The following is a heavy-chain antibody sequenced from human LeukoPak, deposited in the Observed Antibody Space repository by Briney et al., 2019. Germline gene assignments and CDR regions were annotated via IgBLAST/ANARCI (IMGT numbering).Heavy chain of an antibody. V-gene: IGHV4-61*02. Sequence: PSETLSLTCTVSGGSISSGSYYWSWIRQPAGKGLEWIGRIYTSGSTNYNPSLKSRVTISVDTSKNQFSLKLSSVTAADTAVYYCARQYSRVWFGDLIYYYGMDVWGQGTTVTVSS. CDR1: GGSISSGSYY. D-gene: IGHD3-10*01. CDR2: IYTSGST. CDR3: ARQYSRVWFGDLIYYYGMDV. J-gene: IGHJ6*02.